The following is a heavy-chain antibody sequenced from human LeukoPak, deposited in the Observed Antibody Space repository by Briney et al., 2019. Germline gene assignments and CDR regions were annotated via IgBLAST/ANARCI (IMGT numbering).Heavy chain of an antibody. J-gene: IGHJ4*02. CDR3: ARDYGGSYLFDY. CDR2: IYSGGST. V-gene: IGHV3-53*01. Sequence: GGSLRLSCAASGFTVSSNYMSWVRQAPGKGLEWVSVIYSGGSTYYSDSLKGRFTISRDNSKNTLYLQMNSLRAEDTAVYYCARDYGGSYLFDYWGQGTLVTVSS. CDR1: GFTVSSNY. D-gene: IGHD1-26*01.